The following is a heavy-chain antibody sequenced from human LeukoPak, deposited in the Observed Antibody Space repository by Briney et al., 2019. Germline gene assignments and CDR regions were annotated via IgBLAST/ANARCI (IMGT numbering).Heavy chain of an antibody. CDR3: AREFGVIVGATGAFDI. CDR1: GGTFSTYA. J-gene: IGHJ3*02. CDR2: IIPIFGTA. D-gene: IGHD1-26*01. V-gene: IGHV1-69*06. Sequence: SVKVSCKASGGTFSTYAISWVRQAPGHGLEWMGGIIPIFGTANYAQKFQGRVTITADKSTSTAYMELSSLRSEDTAVYYCAREFGVIVGATGAFDIWGQGTMVTVSS.